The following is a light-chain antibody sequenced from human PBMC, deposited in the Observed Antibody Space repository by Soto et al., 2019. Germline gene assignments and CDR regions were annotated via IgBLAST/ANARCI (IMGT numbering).Light chain of an antibody. Sequence: QSALTQPASVSGSPGQSITFSCTGTSSDVGGYNYVSWYQQHPGKAPKLMIYDVSNRPSGVSNRFSGSKSGNTASLTISGLQAEDEADYYCSSYTSSSTLPVFGTGTKVTVL. CDR1: SSDVGGYNY. J-gene: IGLJ1*01. CDR2: DVS. CDR3: SSYTSSSTLPV. V-gene: IGLV2-14*03.